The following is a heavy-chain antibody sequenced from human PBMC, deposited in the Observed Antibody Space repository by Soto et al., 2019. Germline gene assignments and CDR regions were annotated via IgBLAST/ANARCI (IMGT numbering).Heavy chain of an antibody. J-gene: IGHJ4*02. D-gene: IGHD5-18*01. CDR2: ISYDGSNK. Sequence: QVQLVESGGGGVQPGRSLRLSCAASGFTFSSYAMHWVRQAPGKGLEWVAVISYDGSNKYYADSVKGRFTISRDNYKNAMYLLRNRLRAEDRAVYYCAKVVDTAMAMRSFFDYWGQGTLVAV. CDR3: AKVVDTAMAMRSFFDY. V-gene: IGHV3-30-3*01. CDR1: GFTFSSYA.